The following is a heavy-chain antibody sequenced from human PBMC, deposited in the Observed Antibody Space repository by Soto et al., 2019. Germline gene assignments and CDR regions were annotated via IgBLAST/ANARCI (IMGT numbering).Heavy chain of an antibody. CDR1: GGSISSYY. CDR3: ARVTTNYYYGMDF. V-gene: IGHV4-59*01. CDR2: IYYTGST. Sequence: NPSETLSLTCTVSGGSISSYYWRWIRQPPGKGLEWIGYIYYTGSTNYNLSLKTRVSISVDRSRTQSSLKLSSVTSADTAVYYCARVTTNYYYGMDFCGQGTTVTVSS. D-gene: IGHD4-17*01. J-gene: IGHJ6*02.